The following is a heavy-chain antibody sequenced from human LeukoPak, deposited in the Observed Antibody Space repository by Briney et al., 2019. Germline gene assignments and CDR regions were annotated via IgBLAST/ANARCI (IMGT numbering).Heavy chain of an antibody. CDR3: AGSFYDLLVYFDY. V-gene: IGHV1-46*01. CDR2: INPSGDTT. D-gene: IGHD5/OR15-5a*01. CDR1: GYIFTSYY. Sequence: ASVKVSCKASGYIFTSYYRHWVRQAPGQGLEWMGVINPSGDTTTYAQKFQGRVTMTRDMSTSTVYMELSSLRSEDTAVYYCAGSFYDLLVYFDYWGQGTLVTVSS. J-gene: IGHJ4*02.